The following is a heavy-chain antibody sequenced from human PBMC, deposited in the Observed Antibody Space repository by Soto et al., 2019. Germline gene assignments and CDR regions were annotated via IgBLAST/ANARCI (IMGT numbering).Heavy chain of an antibody. Sequence: VAPVKVSCKASGGTFSSYAISWVRQAPGQGLEWMGGIIPIFGTANYAQKFQGRVTITADESTSTAYMELSSLRSEDTAVYYCARESSCQGPDYYYGMNVWGQRPTVTVSS. CDR3: ARESSCQGPDYYYGMNV. D-gene: IGHD6-6*01. J-gene: IGHJ6*02. CDR1: GGTFSSYA. CDR2: IIPIFGTA. V-gene: IGHV1-69*13.